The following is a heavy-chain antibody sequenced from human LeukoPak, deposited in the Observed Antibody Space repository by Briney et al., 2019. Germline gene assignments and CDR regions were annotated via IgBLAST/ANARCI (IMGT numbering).Heavy chain of an antibody. CDR3: AVYSNYGDYYYYYGMDV. D-gene: IGHD4-11*01. Sequence: SETLSLTCTVSGGSISSSSYYWGWIRQPPGKGLEWIGSIYYSGSTYYNPSLKSRVTISVDTSKNQFSLKLSSVTAADTAVYYCAVYSNYGDYYYYYGMDVWGQGTTVTVSS. CDR1: GGSISSSSYY. J-gene: IGHJ6*02. CDR2: IYYSGST. V-gene: IGHV4-39*01.